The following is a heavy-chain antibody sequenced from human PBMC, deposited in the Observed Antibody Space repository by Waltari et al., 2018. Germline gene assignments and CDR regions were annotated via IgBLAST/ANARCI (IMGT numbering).Heavy chain of an antibody. Sequence: QVQLVESGGGVVQPGRSLRLSCAASGCSFRSYGMPWVRQAPGKGLEWVAVIWYDGSNKYYADSVKGRFTISRDNSKNTLYLQMNSLRAEDTAVYYCARDVSGYFDYWGQGTLVTVSS. CDR1: GCSFRSYG. CDR2: IWYDGSNK. V-gene: IGHV3-33*01. CDR3: ARDVSGYFDY. J-gene: IGHJ4*02.